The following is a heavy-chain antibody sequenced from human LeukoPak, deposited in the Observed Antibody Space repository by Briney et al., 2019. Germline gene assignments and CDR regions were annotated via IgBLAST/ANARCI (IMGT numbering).Heavy chain of an antibody. V-gene: IGHV4-34*01. Sequence: KASETLSLTCAVYGGSFSGYYWSWIRQPPGKGLEWIGEINHSGSTNYNPSLKSRVTISVDTSKNQFSLKLSSVTAADTAVYYCAKEQRPPPPPRRGYYFDYWGQGTLVTVSS. J-gene: IGHJ4*02. CDR2: INHSGST. CDR1: GGSFSGYY. CDR3: AKEQRPPPPPRRGYYFDY. D-gene: IGHD6-25*01.